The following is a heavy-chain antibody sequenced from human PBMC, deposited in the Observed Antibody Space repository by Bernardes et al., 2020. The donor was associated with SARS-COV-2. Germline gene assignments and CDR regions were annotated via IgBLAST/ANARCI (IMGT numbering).Heavy chain of an antibody. J-gene: IGHJ4*02. D-gene: IGHD3-16*01. CDR3: ARRTLKQPSAFDY. Sequence: SETLSLTCSVSGGSISSISYYWGWIRQPPGKGLEWIGSIYYSGSTYYNPSLKSRVTISVDTSKNQFSLKLSSVTAADTAVYYCARRTLKQPSAFDYWGQGTLVTVSS. CDR1: GGSISSISYY. V-gene: IGHV4-39*01. CDR2: IYYSGST.